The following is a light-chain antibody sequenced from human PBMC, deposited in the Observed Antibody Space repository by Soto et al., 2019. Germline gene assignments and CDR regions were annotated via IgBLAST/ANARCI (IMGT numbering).Light chain of an antibody. CDR1: RSNIGDNF. CDR2: DNI. Sequence: QSVLTQPPSVSAAPGQKVTISCSGGRSNIGDNFVSWYQQLPGTAPKLLIYDNIQRPSGIPDRFSGSKSGTSATLGITGLQTGDEADYYCGTWDNSLSAVVFGGGTKLTVL. J-gene: IGLJ2*01. V-gene: IGLV1-51*01. CDR3: GTWDNSLSAVV.